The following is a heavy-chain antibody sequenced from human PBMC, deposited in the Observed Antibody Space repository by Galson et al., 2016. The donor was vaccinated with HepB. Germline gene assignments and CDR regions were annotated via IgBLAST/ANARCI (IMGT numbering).Heavy chain of an antibody. CDR2: TRSKAYGGTI. Sequence: SLRLSCAASGFTFGDYALSWVRQAPGKGLEWVGFTRSKAYGGTIEYAASVKGRFTISRDDSKSIAYLQMNSLKTEDTAVYYCGTTIYYYYGMDVWGQGTTVTVSS. CDR1: GFTFGDYA. D-gene: IGHD1-1*01. V-gene: IGHV3-49*04. J-gene: IGHJ6*02. CDR3: GTTIYYYYGMDV.